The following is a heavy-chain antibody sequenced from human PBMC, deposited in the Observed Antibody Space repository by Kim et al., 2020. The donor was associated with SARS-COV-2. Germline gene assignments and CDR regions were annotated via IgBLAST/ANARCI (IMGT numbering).Heavy chain of an antibody. D-gene: IGHD4-17*01. Sequence: ASVKVSCKASGYTFTGYYMHWVRQAPGQGLEWMGWINPNSGGTNYAQKFQGRVTMTRDTSISTAYMELSRLRSDDTAVYYCARERRTVTPITSNWFDPWGQGTLVTVSS. CDR1: GYTFTGYY. V-gene: IGHV1-2*02. CDR3: ARERRTVTPITSNWFDP. CDR2: INPNSGGT. J-gene: IGHJ5*02.